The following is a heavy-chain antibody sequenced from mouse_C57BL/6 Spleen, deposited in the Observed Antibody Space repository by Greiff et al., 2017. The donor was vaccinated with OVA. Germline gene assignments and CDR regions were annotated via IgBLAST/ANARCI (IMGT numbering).Heavy chain of an antibody. D-gene: IGHD1-1*01. J-gene: IGHJ2*01. Sequence: EVQLQESGPGLAKPSQPLSLTCSVTGYSIPSDYWTWIRKFPGHKLEYMGYISYSGSTYYNPSLKSRISITRDTSKNQYYLQLNSVTTEDTATYYCARYGGSSLYFDYWGQGTTLTVSS. CDR1: GYSIPSDY. CDR3: ARYGGSSLYFDY. CDR2: ISYSGST. V-gene: IGHV3-8*01.